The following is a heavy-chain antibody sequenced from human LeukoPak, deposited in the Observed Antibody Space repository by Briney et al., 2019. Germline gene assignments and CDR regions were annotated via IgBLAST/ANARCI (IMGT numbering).Heavy chain of an antibody. J-gene: IGHJ4*02. D-gene: IGHD6-19*01. CDR3: ANDLAVAGPGRDY. CDR2: ISGSGGST. CDR1: GFTFSSYA. V-gene: IGHV3-23*01. Sequence: GGSLRLSCAASGFTFSSYAMSWVRQAPGKGLEWVSAISGSGGSTYYADSVKGRFTISRDNSKNTLYLQMNSLGAGDTAVYYCANDLAVAGPGRDYWGQGTLVTVSS.